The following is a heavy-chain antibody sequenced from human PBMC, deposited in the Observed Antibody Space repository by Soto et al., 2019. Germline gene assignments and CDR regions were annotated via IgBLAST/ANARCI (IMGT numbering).Heavy chain of an antibody. Sequence: PSETLSLTCTVSGGSLSSSSYYWGWIPQPPGKGLEWIGTIYYSGSTYYNPSLKSRVSISEDTSKNQFSLKLSSVTAADTAVYYCARWSMYAPRFDPWGHGTLGTGSS. J-gene: IGHJ5*02. D-gene: IGHD2-8*01. CDR1: GGSLSSSSYY. V-gene: IGHV4-39*07. CDR2: IYYSGST. CDR3: ARWSMYAPRFDP.